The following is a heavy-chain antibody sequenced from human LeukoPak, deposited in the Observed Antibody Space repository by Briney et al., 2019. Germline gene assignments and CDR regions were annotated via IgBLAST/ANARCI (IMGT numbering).Heavy chain of an antibody. V-gene: IGHV3-30*02. Sequence: GGSLRLSCAASGFTFSSYGMHWVRQAPGKGLEWVAFIRYDGSNKYYADSVKGRFTISRDNSKNTLYLQMNSLRAEDTAVYYCAIDIVVVPAASWNWGQGTLVTVFS. J-gene: IGHJ4*02. D-gene: IGHD2-2*01. CDR2: IRYDGSNK. CDR1: GFTFSSYG. CDR3: AIDIVVVPAASWN.